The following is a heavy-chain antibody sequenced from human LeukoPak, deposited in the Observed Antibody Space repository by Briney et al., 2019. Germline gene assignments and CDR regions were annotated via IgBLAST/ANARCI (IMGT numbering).Heavy chain of an antibody. V-gene: IGHV1-2*02. CDR2: INPNNGDT. J-gene: IGHJ6*03. D-gene: IGHD6-13*01. Sequence: PLASVKVSCKASGNTFTEYYIHWVRQAPGQGLEYMGWINPNNGDTNYEPKFQGRVTMTRDTSINTAYMELRSLRSDDTAVYYCARGGSSSWYLVGPHYYYYYMDVWGKGTTVTISS. CDR3: ARGGSSSWYLVGPHYYYYYMDV. CDR1: GNTFTEYY.